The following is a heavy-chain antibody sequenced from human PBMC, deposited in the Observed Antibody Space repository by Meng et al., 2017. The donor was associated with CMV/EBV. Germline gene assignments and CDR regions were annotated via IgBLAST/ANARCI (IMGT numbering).Heavy chain of an antibody. CDR1: GFTFDDYG. Sequence: GESLKISCAASGFTFDDYGMSWVRQAPGKGLEWVSGINWNGGSTGYADSVKGRFTISRDNAKNSLYLQMNSLRAEDTALYYCAREDVVVPAANETFYYYGKDVWGQGTTVTVSS. V-gene: IGHV3-20*04. J-gene: IGHJ6*02. CDR3: AREDVVVPAANETFYYYGKDV. D-gene: IGHD2-2*01. CDR2: INWNGGST.